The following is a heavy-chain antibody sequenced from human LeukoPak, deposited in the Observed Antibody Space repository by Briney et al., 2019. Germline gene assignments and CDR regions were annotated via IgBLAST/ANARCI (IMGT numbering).Heavy chain of an antibody. Sequence: SQTLSLTCAISGDSVSSNSAAWNWIRQSPSRGLEWLGRTYYRSKWYNDYAVSVKSRITINPDTSKNQFSLQLNSVTPEDAAVYYCALGYCSSTSCYWFDPWGQGTLVTVSS. J-gene: IGHJ5*02. D-gene: IGHD2-2*01. CDR2: TYYRSKWYN. V-gene: IGHV6-1*01. CDR3: ALGYCSSTSCYWFDP. CDR1: GDSVSSNSAA.